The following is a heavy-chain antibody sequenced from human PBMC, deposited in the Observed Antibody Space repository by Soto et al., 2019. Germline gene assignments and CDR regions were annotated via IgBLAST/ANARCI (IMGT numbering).Heavy chain of an antibody. Sequence: ASVKVSCKASGYTFTGYYMHWVRQAPGQGLEWMGWINPNSGGTNYAQKFQGWVTMTRDTSISTAYMELSRLRSDDTVVYYCAREVVVVPAAMGPYGMDVWGQGTTVTVSS. CDR3: AREVVVVPAAMGPYGMDV. CDR1: GYTFTGYY. D-gene: IGHD2-2*01. V-gene: IGHV1-2*04. CDR2: INPNSGGT. J-gene: IGHJ6*02.